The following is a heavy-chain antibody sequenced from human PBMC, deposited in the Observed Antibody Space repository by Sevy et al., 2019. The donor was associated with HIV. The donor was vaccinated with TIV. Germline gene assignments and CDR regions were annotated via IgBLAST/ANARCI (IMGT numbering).Heavy chain of an antibody. Sequence: GGSLRLSCAASGFTLGDYYMSWIRQAPGKGLEWVSDISSGSSHTNYAESVKGRLPISRDNAKNSLYLQMNSLRAEDTAVYYCARDRRNYGGQYFDFWGQGTLVTVSS. J-gene: IGHJ4*02. D-gene: IGHD4-17*01. CDR3: ARDRRNYGGQYFDF. V-gene: IGHV3-11*06. CDR2: ISSGSSHT. CDR1: GFTLGDYY.